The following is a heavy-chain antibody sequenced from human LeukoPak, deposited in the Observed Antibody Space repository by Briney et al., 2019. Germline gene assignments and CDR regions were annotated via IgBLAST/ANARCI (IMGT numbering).Heavy chain of an antibody. J-gene: IGHJ4*02. CDR1: GFTVSSNY. CDR3: ARTAVGYSYGFGVLYFDY. V-gene: IGHV3-66*01. CDR2: IYSGGST. D-gene: IGHD5-18*01. Sequence: GGSLRLSCAASGFTVSSNYMSWVRQAPGKGLEWVSVIYSGGSTYCADSVKGRFTISRDNSKNTLYLQMNSLRAEDTAVYYFARTAVGYSYGFGVLYFDYWGQGTLVTVSS.